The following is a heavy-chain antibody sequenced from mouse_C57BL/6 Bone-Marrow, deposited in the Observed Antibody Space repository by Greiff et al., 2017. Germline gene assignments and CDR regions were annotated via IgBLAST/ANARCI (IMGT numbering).Heavy chain of an antibody. CDR1: GFNIKDDY. J-gene: IGHJ4*01. Sequence: EVQLQQSGAELVRPGASVKLSCTASGFNIKDDYMHWVKQRPEQGLEWIGWIDPENGDTEYASKFQGKATITADTSSHTAYLQLSSLTSEDTAVYYCTTFSNYVDAMDYWGQGTSVTVSS. CDR3: TTFSNYVDAMDY. V-gene: IGHV14-4*01. D-gene: IGHD2-5*01. CDR2: IDPENGDT.